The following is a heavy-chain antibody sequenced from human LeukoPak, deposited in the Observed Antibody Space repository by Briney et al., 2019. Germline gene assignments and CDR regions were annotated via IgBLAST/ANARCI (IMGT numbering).Heavy chain of an antibody. Sequence: GGSLRLSCAASGFPFSSDSMNSVRQAPGKGLEWVSSITSSSSYIYYADSVKGRFTISRDNAKNSLYLQMNSLRAEDTAVYYCARARTDSSGYYYADHDAFDIWGQGTMVTVSS. J-gene: IGHJ3*02. CDR2: ITSSSSYI. CDR1: GFPFSSDS. CDR3: ARARTDSSGYYYADHDAFDI. V-gene: IGHV3-21*01. D-gene: IGHD3-22*01.